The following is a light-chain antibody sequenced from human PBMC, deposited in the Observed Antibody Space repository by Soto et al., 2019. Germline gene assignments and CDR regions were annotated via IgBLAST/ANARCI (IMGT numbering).Light chain of an antibody. V-gene: IGKV3-20*01. Sequence: IVLTQKPGTLSLSPGERTTLSCRASQSISRYLAWYQQKPGQGPRLLIYGASSRATGTPDRFSGSGSGTDFTLTINRLEPEDFALYYCQQYGSSPPTFGQGTKVDIK. CDR2: GAS. CDR1: QSISRY. CDR3: QQYGSSPPT. J-gene: IGKJ1*01.